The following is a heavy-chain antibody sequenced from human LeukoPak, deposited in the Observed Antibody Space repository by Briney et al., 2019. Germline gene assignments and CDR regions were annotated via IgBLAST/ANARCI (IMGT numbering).Heavy chain of an antibody. CDR1: GFTFSSYS. Sequence: GGSLRLSCAASGFTFSSYSMNWGRQAPGKGLEWVSYISSSSSTIYYADSVKGRFTISRDNAKNSLYLQMNSLRAEDTAVYYCARVYSNYALDYWGQGTLVTVSS. V-gene: IGHV3-48*04. J-gene: IGHJ4*02. D-gene: IGHD4-11*01. CDR2: ISSSSSTI. CDR3: ARVYSNYALDY.